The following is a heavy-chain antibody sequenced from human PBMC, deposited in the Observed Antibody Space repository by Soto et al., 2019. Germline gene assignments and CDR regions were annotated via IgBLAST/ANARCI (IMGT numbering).Heavy chain of an antibody. Sequence: PGGSLRLSCAASGFTLSNVWMNWVRQAPGKGLEWVGRIKAKSDGGTTDYAAPVRGRFTISRDDSKNTLYLEMNNLKIEDTAVYYCITYKFYDTSGYHHDSWGQGTLVTVSS. V-gene: IGHV3-15*07. CDR2: IKAKSDGGTT. CDR3: ITYKFYDTSGYHHDS. D-gene: IGHD3-22*01. J-gene: IGHJ4*02. CDR1: GFTLSNVW.